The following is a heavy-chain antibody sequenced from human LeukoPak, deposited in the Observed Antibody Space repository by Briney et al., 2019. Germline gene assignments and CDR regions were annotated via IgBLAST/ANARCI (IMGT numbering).Heavy chain of an antibody. CDR2: ISSSGSTI. CDR3: ARHRPAAMSSDAFNI. CDR1: GFTFSDYY. V-gene: IGHV3-11*01. J-gene: IGHJ3*02. Sequence: PGGSLRLSCAASGFTFSDYYMSWIRQAPGKGLEGVAYISSSGSTIYYADSVKGRFTISRDNAKNLSYLQINIPRADGTAVYYCARHRPAAMSSDAFNIWGQGTMVTVSS. D-gene: IGHD2-2*01.